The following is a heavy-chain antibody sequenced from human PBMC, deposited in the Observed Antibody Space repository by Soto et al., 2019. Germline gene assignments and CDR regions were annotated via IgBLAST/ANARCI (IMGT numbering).Heavy chain of an antibody. Sequence: PGGSVRLSFASSEFTFSGDAMSWVRQATGKGLEWVSAISGSGGSTYYADSVKGRFTISRDNSKNTLYLQMNSLRAEDTAVYYCAKRRLDYYYYMDVWGKGTTVTVSS. CDR1: EFTFSGDA. J-gene: IGHJ6*03. CDR2: ISGSGGST. V-gene: IGHV3-23*01. CDR3: AKRRLDYYYYMDV.